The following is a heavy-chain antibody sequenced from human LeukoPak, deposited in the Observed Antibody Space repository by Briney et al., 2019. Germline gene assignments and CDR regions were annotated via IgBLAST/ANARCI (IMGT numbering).Heavy chain of an antibody. D-gene: IGHD2-15*01. Sequence: ASVKVPCKASGYTFTSYYMHWVRQAPGQGLEWMGIINPSGGSTSYAQKFQGRVTMTRDTSTSTVYMELSSLRSEDTAVYYCARDFGHSSYRSGGSCYPEVDYWGQGTLVTVSS. V-gene: IGHV1-46*01. J-gene: IGHJ4*02. CDR3: ARDFGHSSYRSGGSCYPEVDY. CDR2: INPSGGST. CDR1: GYTFTSYY.